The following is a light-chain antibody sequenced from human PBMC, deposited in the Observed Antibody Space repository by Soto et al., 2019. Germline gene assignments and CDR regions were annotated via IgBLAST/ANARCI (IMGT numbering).Light chain of an antibody. V-gene: IGKV3-15*01. CDR3: QQYNNWPPWT. CDR1: QSVRSN. CDR2: GAS. J-gene: IGKJ1*01. Sequence: EIVMTQSPATLSVSPGDRATLSCRASQSVRSNLAWYQQKPGQAPRLLIYGASTRATGIPARFSGSGSGTEFTLTISSLLSEDFAVYYCQQYNNWPPWTFGQGTMVEVK.